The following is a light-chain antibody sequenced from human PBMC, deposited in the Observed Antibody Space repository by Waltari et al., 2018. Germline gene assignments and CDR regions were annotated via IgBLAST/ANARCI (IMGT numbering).Light chain of an antibody. Sequence: EIVLTQSPATLSLSPGETATLSCRASQSVSTYLAWYQHKPGQAPRRLIFDASNRATGIPARFSGGGSGTHFTLTIRSLEPEDFAFYYCQQRGNWPPTFGQGTKVEI. CDR1: QSVSTY. V-gene: IGKV3-11*01. CDR3: QQRGNWPPT. CDR2: DAS. J-gene: IGKJ1*01.